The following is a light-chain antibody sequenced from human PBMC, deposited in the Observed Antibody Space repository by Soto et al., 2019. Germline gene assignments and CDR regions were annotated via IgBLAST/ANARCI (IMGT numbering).Light chain of an antibody. J-gene: IGKJ1*01. V-gene: IGKV1-5*01. Sequence: DIQMTQSPSTLSASVGDRVTITVGASQSISSWLAWYQQKPGKAPKLLIYDASSLESGVPSRFSGSGSGTEFTLTISSLQPDDFATYYCQQYNSYSPTFGQGTKVDI. CDR3: QQYNSYSPT. CDR1: QSISSW. CDR2: DAS.